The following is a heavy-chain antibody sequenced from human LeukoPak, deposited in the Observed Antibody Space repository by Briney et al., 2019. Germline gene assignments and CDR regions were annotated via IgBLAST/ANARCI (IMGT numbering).Heavy chain of an antibody. CDR2: ISYDGSNK. CDR1: GFTFSSYG. D-gene: IGHD1-26*01. V-gene: IGHV3-30*03. CDR3: ARDPPWELLYYYYGMDV. J-gene: IGHJ6*02. Sequence: GGSLRLSCAASGFTFSSYGMHWVRQAPGKGLEWVAVISYDGSNKYYADSVKGRFTISRDNSKNTLYLQMNSLRAEDTAVYYCARDPPWELLYYYYGMDVWGQGTTVTVSS.